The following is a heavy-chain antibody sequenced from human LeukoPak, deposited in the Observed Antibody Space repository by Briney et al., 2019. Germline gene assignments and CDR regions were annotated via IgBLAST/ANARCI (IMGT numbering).Heavy chain of an antibody. V-gene: IGHV4-39*01. CDR3: ARLFPWRGRDYYYYGMDV. CDR1: GGSISSSSYY. CDR2: IYYSGST. D-gene: IGHD5-24*01. Sequence: PSETLSLTCTVSGGSISSSSYYWGWIRQPPGKGLEWIGSIYYSGSTYYNPSLKGRVTISVDTSKNQFSLKLSSVTAADTAVYYCARLFPWRGRDYYYYGMDVWGQGTTVTVSS. J-gene: IGHJ6*02.